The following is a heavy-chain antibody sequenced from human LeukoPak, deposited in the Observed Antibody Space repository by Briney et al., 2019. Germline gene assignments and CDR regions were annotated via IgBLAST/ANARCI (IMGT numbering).Heavy chain of an antibody. CDR1: GFIVNYYY. V-gene: IGHV3-7*01. CDR3: VPQCGRPI. CDR2: INGDGSVK. J-gene: IGHJ3*02. Sequence: GGSLRLSCAASGFIVNYYYMSWVRQAPGKGLEWVANINGDGSVKDYVDSVKGRFTISRDNAKNSLYLQMNSLRAEDTAVYYCVPQCGRPIWGQGTKLTVSS. D-gene: IGHD6-19*01.